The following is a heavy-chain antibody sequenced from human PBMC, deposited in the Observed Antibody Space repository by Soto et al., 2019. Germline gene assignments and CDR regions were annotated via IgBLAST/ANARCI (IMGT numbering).Heavy chain of an antibody. CDR3: ARLGPGD. D-gene: IGHD7-27*01. CDR2: ISRDGSSS. CDR1: GISFDDNA. J-gene: IGHJ4*02. Sequence: GESLKISCKVSGISFDDNAISWVRQMPGKGLEWMGRISRDGSSSSYSPSFQGHVSIYADRTTNTAYLQWSNLTTSDTAMYYCARLGPGDWGQGTLVTGSS. V-gene: IGHV5-10-1*01.